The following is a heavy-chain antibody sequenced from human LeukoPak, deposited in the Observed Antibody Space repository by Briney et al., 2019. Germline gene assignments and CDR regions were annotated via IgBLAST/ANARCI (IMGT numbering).Heavy chain of an antibody. J-gene: IGHJ3*02. V-gene: IGHV3-21*01. CDR3: AREDPRYDFWSGYHDAFDI. Sequence: GGSLRLSCAASGFTFSSYSMNWVRQAPGKGLEWVSSISSSSYIYYADSVKGRFTISRDNAKNSLYLQMNSLRAEDTAVYYCAREDPRYDFWSGYHDAFDIWGQGTTVTVSS. CDR2: ISSSSYI. CDR1: GFTFSSYS. D-gene: IGHD3-3*01.